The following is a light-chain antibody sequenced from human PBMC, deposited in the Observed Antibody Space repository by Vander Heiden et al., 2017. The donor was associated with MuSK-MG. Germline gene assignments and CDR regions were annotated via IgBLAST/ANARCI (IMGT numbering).Light chain of an antibody. J-gene: IGKJ5*01. V-gene: IGKV3-20*01. CDR3: QQDDNSPIT. CDR2: AAF. CDR1: QYFSSNY. Sequence: EIVLTQSPGTLSLSPGEGATLSCRASQYFSSNYVAWYQQKAGQAPRLLIYAAFKRTTGVPDRFSGSVSGTDFTLTISRLEPEDFAVYYCQQDDNSPITFGQGTLMEIK.